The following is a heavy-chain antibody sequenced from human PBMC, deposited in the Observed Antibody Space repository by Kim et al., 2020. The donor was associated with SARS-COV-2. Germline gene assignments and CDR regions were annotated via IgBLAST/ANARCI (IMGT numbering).Heavy chain of an antibody. V-gene: IGHV4-34*01. CDR3: STQRGIAVGGFDY. CDR1: GGSFSGYY. CDR2: INHSGST. D-gene: IGHD6-19*01. Sequence: SETLSLTCAVYGGSFSGYYWSWIRQPPGKGLEWIGEINHSGSTNYNPSLKSRVTISVDTSKNQFSLKLSSVTAADTAVYYCSTQRGIAVGGFDYWGQGTLVTVSS. J-gene: IGHJ4*02.